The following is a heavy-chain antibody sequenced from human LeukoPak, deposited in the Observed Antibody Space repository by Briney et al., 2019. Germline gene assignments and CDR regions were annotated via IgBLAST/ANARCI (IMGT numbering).Heavy chain of an antibody. D-gene: IGHD2-15*01. V-gene: IGHV4-59*01. J-gene: IGHJ4*02. CDR2: IYYSGST. CDR3: ARLDCSGTCCYSFHY. Sequence: SETLSLTCTVSGXSINSFYWNWIRQPPGKGLEWMGYIYYSGSTNYNPSLKSRVTISIDTSKNQFSLMLSSVTAADTAVYYCARLDCSGTCCYSFHYWGQGTLVTVSS. CDR1: GXSINSFY.